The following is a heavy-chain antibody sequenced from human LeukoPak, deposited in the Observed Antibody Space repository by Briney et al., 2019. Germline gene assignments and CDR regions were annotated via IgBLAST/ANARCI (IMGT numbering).Heavy chain of an antibody. CDR1: GYTFTSYY. Sequence: ASVNVSCKASGYTFTSYYMHWVRQAPGQGLEWMGIINPSGGSTSYAQKFQGRVTMTRDTSTSTVYMELSSLRSEDTAVYYCARDEWFGELSKGSQFDYWGQGTLVTVSS. CDR3: ARDEWFGELSKGSQFDY. J-gene: IGHJ4*02. D-gene: IGHD3-10*01. CDR2: INPSGGST. V-gene: IGHV1-46*01.